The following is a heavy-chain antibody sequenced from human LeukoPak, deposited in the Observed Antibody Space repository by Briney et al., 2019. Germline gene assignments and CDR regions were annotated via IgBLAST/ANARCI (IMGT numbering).Heavy chain of an antibody. CDR3: ASSSPIAAAGTLFDY. V-gene: IGHV4-30-2*01. J-gene: IGHJ4*02. D-gene: IGHD6-13*01. CDR1: GGSISSGGYY. CDR2: IYHSGST. Sequence: PSETLSLTCTVSGGSISSGGYYWSWIRQPPGKGLEWIRYIYHSGSTYYNPSLKSRVTISVDRSKNQFSLKLSSVTAADTAVYYCASSSPIAAAGTLFDYWGQGTLVTVSS.